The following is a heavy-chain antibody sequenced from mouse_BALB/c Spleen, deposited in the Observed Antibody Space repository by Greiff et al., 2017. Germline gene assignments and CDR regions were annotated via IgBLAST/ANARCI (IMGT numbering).Heavy chain of an antibody. V-gene: IGHV7-3*02. CDR1: GFTFTDYY. Sequence: EVKLVESGGGLVQPGGSLRLSCATSGFTFTDYYMSWVRQPPGKALEWLGFIRNKANGYTTEYSASVKGRFTISRDNSQSILYLQMNTLRAEDSATYYCARVNDGNPGEYYAMDYWGQGTSVTVSS. CDR2: IRNKANGYTT. CDR3: ARVNDGNPGEYYAMDY. J-gene: IGHJ4*01. D-gene: IGHD2-1*01.